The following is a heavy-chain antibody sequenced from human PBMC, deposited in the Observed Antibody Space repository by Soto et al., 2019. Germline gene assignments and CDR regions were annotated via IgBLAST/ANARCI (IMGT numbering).Heavy chain of an antibody. CDR1: GYTFTSYG. Sequence: GASVKVSCKASGYTFTSYGISWVRQAPGQGLEWMGWISAYNGNTNYAQKLQGRVTMTTDTSTSTAYMELRSLRSDDTAVYYCARDADAFGGVIVPTWFDPWCQGTLVTVSS. D-gene: IGHD3-16*02. J-gene: IGHJ5*02. CDR3: ARDADAFGGVIVPTWFDP. CDR2: ISAYNGNT. V-gene: IGHV1-18*04.